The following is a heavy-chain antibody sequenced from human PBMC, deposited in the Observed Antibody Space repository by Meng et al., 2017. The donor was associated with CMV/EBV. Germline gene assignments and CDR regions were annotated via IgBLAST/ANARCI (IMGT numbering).Heavy chain of an antibody. CDR1: GYTLTGYY. V-gene: IGHV1-46*01. CDR2: INPDGGKT. D-gene: IGHD3-10*01. J-gene: IGHJ4*02. CDR3: ARDPYGAGSSALDH. Sequence: ASVKVSCKASGYTLTGYYMHWVRQAPGQGLEWMGIINPDGGKTTYAQKIQGRVAMTRDTSTSTVYMDLSSLRPEDTAVYYCARDPYGAGSSALDHWGQGTLVTVSS.